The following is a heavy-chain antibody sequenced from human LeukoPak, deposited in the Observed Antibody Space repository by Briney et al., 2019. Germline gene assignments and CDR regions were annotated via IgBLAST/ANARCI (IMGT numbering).Heavy chain of an antibody. J-gene: IGHJ4*02. CDR3: ATAYYYDGSGYYYPADY. Sequence: GGSLRLSCAASGFTFSSYAMSWVRQAPGKGLEWVSAISGSDGSTYYADSVKGRFTISRDNSKNTLYLQMDSLRAEDTAVYYCATAYYYDGSGYYYPADYWGQGTLVIVSS. D-gene: IGHD3-22*01. CDR1: GFTFSSYA. V-gene: IGHV3-23*01. CDR2: ISGSDGST.